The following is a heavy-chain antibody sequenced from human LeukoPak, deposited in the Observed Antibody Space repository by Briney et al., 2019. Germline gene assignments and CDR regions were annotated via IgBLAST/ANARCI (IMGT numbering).Heavy chain of an antibody. J-gene: IGHJ4*02. CDR3: ARGCSGGSCYY. Sequence: PGGSLRLSCAASGFNFSGYYMSWVRQAPGKGLEWLSYISSSGSTIYYADSAKGRFTISRDNAKNSLYLQLNSLRADGTAVYYCARGCSGGSCYYWGQGTLVTVSS. D-gene: IGHD2-15*01. CDR1: GFNFSGYY. V-gene: IGHV3-11*01. CDR2: ISSSGSTI.